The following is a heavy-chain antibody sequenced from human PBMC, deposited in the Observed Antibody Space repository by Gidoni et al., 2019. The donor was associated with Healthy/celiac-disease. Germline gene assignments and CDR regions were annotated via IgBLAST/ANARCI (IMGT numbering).Heavy chain of an antibody. CDR1: AYSFTSYW. CDR3: ARRDSSSSILNAFDI. J-gene: IGHJ3*02. Sequence: EVQLVQSGAAVKKPGESLKISCTGSAYSFTSYWIGWVRQMPGKGLEWMGIIYPGDSDTRYSPSFQGQVTISADKTISTAYLQWSSLKASDTAMYYCARRDSSSSILNAFDIWGQGTMVTVSS. D-gene: IGHD6-13*01. CDR2: IYPGDSDT. V-gene: IGHV5-51*01.